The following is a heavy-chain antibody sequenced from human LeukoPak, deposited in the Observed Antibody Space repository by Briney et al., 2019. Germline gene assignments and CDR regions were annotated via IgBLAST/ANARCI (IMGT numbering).Heavy chain of an antibody. D-gene: IGHD4-17*01. CDR2: IRYDGSTK. CDR1: GFTFSSYS. V-gene: IGHV3-30*02. CDR3: AALHTGTFVDY. Sequence: PGGSLRLSCAASGFTFSSYSMNWVRQAPGKGLEWVAFIRYDGSTKFYTDSVKGRFAISRDNSKNTLSLQMNSLRTEDTAVYYCAALHTGTFVDYWGQGTLVTVSS. J-gene: IGHJ4*02.